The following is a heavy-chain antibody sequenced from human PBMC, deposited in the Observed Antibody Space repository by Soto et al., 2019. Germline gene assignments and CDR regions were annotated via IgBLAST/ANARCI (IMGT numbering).Heavy chain of an antibody. CDR1: GGSISSSNW. Sequence: SETLSLTCAVSGGSISSSNWWSWVRQPPGKGLEWIGEIYHSGSTNYNPSLKSRVTISVDKSKNQFSLKLSSVTAADTAVYYCARTGIAVAGTGWFDPWGQGTLVTVSS. CDR3: ARTGIAVAGTGWFDP. V-gene: IGHV4-4*02. CDR2: IYHSGST. D-gene: IGHD6-19*01. J-gene: IGHJ5*02.